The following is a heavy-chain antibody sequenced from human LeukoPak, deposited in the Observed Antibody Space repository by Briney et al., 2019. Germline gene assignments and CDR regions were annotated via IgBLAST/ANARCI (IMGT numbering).Heavy chain of an antibody. D-gene: IGHD2-2*02. J-gene: IGHJ4*02. CDR2: ISSSSSYI. Sequence: GGSLRLSCAASGFTFSSYSMNWVRQAPGKGLEWVSSISSSSSYIYYADSVKGRFTISRDNAKNSLYLQMNSLRAEDTAVYYCANDIVVVPAAILADYWGQGTLVTVSS. CDR3: ANDIVVVPAAILADY. V-gene: IGHV3-21*01. CDR1: GFTFSSYS.